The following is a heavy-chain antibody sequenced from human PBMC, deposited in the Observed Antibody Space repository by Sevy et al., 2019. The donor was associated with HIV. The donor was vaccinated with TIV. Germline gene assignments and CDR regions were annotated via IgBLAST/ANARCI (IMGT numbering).Heavy chain of an antibody. CDR1: GFTFDDYA. CDR3: ARGMILEGSWCGMDV. J-gene: IGHJ6*02. D-gene: IGHD3-3*01. Sequence: GGSLRLSCAASGFTFDDYAMHWVRQAPGKGLEWVSGISWNSGSIGYADSVKGRFTISRDNSRNTLSLQMNSLRAEDTAVYYCARGMILEGSWCGMDVWGQGTTVTVSS. CDR2: ISWNSGSI. V-gene: IGHV3-9*01.